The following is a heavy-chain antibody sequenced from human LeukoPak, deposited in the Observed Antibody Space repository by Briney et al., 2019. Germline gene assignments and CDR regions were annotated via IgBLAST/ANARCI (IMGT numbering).Heavy chain of an antibody. V-gene: IGHV3-73*01. D-gene: IGHD2-8*01. CDR1: GFTFSGSA. CDR3: LMTSSHGY. CDR2: IRSKANNYAT. Sequence: PGGSLRLSCATSGFTFSGSAMHWVRQASGKGLEWVGRIRSKANNYATAYAASVKGRFTISRDDSKNTAYLQMNSLKTEDTGVYYCLMTSSHGYWGQGTLVTVSS. J-gene: IGHJ4*02.